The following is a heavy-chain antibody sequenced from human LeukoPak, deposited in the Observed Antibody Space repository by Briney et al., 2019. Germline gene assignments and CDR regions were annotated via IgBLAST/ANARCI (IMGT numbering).Heavy chain of an antibody. V-gene: IGHV3-30*02. CDR2: IRYDGSNK. D-gene: IGHD2-2*01. CDR1: GFTFSSYG. Sequence: GGSLRLSCAASGFTFSSYGMHWVRQAPGKGLEWVAFIRYDGSNKYYADSVKGRFTISRDNSKNTLYLQMNSLRAEDTAVYYCAKDRCSSTSCYLYYYYMDVWGKGTTVTVSS. CDR3: AKDRCSSTSCYLYYYYMDV. J-gene: IGHJ6*03.